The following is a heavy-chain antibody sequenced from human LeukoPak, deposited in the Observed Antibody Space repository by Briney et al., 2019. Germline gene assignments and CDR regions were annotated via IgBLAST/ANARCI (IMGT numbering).Heavy chain of an antibody. CDR2: INHSGST. Sequence: SETLSLTCAVYGGSFSGYYWSWIRQPPGKGLEWIGEINHSGSTNYNPSLKSRVTISVDTSKNQFSLKLSSVTAADTAVYYCAARGSGSYYRYYYYYYMDVWGKGTTVTVS. V-gene: IGHV4-34*01. D-gene: IGHD1-26*01. CDR1: GGSFSGYY. J-gene: IGHJ6*03. CDR3: AARGSGSYYRYYYYYYMDV.